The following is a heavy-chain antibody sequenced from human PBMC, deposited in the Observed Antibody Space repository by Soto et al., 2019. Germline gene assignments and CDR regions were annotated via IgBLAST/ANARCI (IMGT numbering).Heavy chain of an antibody. J-gene: IGHJ5*02. V-gene: IGHV1-3*01. D-gene: IGHD3-22*01. CDR3: ARVIHYYDSSGYYPTWSGWFDP. Sequence: ASVKVSCKASGGTFSSYAISWVRQAPGQRLEWMGWINAGNGNTKYSQKFQGRVTITRDTSASTAYMELRSLRSDDTAVYYCARVIHYYDSSGYYPTWSGWFDPWGQGTLVTVSS. CDR1: GGTFSSYA. CDR2: INAGNGNT.